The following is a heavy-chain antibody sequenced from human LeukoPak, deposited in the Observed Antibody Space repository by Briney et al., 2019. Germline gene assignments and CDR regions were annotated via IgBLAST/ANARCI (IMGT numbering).Heavy chain of an antibody. CDR2: ISAYNGNT. CDR1: GYTFTSYG. CDR3: ARDHCSSISCYGRWFDP. Sequence: SVKVSCEASGYTFTSYGISWVRQAPGQGLEWMGWISAYNGNTNYAQKLQGRVTMTTDTSTSTAYMELRSLRSDDTAVYYCARDHCSSISCYGRWFDPWGQGTLVTVSS. D-gene: IGHD2-2*01. V-gene: IGHV1-18*04. J-gene: IGHJ5*02.